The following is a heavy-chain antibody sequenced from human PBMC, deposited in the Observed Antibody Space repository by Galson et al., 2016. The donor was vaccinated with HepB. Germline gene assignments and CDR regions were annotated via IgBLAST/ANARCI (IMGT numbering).Heavy chain of an antibody. CDR1: GFTFSSDW. V-gene: IGHV3-74*01. CDR3: ARDSAAAGTEWFDP. D-gene: IGHD6-13*01. J-gene: IGHJ5*02. CDR2: INSDGSIT. Sequence: SLRLSCAASGFTFSSDWMYWVRQAPGKGLVWVSRINSDGSITNYADSVKGRFTISRDNAKNTLYLQMNSLRAEDTAVYYCARDSAAAGTEWFDPWGQGTLVTVSS.